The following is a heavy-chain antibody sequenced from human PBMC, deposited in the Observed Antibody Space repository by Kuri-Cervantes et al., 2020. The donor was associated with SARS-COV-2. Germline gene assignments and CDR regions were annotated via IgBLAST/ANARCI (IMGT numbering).Heavy chain of an antibody. J-gene: IGHJ5*02. CDR3: ARDLGYCSSTSCYPWGWFDP. CDR2: IYTSGST. V-gene: IGHV4-4*07. CDR1: GGSISSYY. D-gene: IGHD2-2*01. Sequence: SETLSLTCTVSGGSISSYYWSWIRQPAGKGLEWIGRIYTSGSTNYNPSLKSRVTISVDTSKNQFSLKLSSVTAADTAVYYCARDLGYCSSTSCYPWGWFDPWGQGTLVTVSS.